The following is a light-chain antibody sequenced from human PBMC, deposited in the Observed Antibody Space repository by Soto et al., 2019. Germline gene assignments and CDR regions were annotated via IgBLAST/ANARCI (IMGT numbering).Light chain of an antibody. CDR3: QQYNVYPFT. CDR2: FAS. V-gene: IGKV1-16*01. J-gene: IGKJ4*01. CDR1: QGVSTF. Sequence: DIQMTQSQSSLSASLGDRVTITCRASQGVSTFLAWFQQKPGKAPKSLIYFASSLQSGVPSRFSGSGSGTDFTLTISSLQPEDFATYYCQQYNVYPFTFGGGTKVDI.